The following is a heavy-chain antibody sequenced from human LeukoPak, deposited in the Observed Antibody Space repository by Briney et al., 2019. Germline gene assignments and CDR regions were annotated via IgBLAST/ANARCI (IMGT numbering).Heavy chain of an antibody. V-gene: IGHV3-21*01. CDR3: AGVWSGYPHY. J-gene: IGHJ4*02. CDR2: ISGGSSYI. CDR1: GFSFSSFS. D-gene: IGHD3-3*01. Sequence: PGGSLRLSCAASGFSFSSFSMNWVRQAPGKGLEWVSYISGGSSYIYYADSVKGRFTISRDNAKNSLYLQMNSLRAEDTAVYYCAGVWSGYPHYWGQGTLVTVSS.